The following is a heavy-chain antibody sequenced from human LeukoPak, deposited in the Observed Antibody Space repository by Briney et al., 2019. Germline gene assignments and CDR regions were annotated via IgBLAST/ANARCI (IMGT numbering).Heavy chain of an antibody. Sequence: GGSLSLSCAASGFTFSSYSMNWVRQAPGKGLEWCSSISSSRSYIYYADSVKGRFTISRDNSKNTLYLQINNLRAEDTAVYYCAKTQYYYDSSGYYHLIDYWGQGTLVTVSS. D-gene: IGHD3-22*01. J-gene: IGHJ4*02. CDR2: ISSSRSYI. V-gene: IGHV3-21*04. CDR3: AKTQYYYDSSGYYHLIDY. CDR1: GFTFSSYS.